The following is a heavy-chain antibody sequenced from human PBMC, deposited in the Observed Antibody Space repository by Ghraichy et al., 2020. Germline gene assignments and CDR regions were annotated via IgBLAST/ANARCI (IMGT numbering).Heavy chain of an antibody. D-gene: IGHD1-26*01. CDR3: ARDTSIYYAIPH. CDR2: IDTDGSST. J-gene: IGHJ1*01. Sequence: GGSLRLSCAASGFTFNNYYMHWVRQAPGRGLVWVSRIDTDGSSTRYADSVKGRFTISRDNAKNTLYLQMNSLRAKDTAVYYCARDTSIYYAIPHWGQGTLVTVSA. CDR1: GFTFNNYY. V-gene: IGHV3-74*01.